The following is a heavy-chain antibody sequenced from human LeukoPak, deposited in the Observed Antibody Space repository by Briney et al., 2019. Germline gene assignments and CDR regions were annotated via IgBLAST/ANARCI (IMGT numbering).Heavy chain of an antibody. V-gene: IGHV1-18*01. CDR3: ATDHPTVGATRGLGY. CDR2: ISAYNGNT. Sequence: GASVKVSCKASGYTFTSYGISWVRQAPGQGLEWMGWISAYNGNTNYAQKLQGRVTMTTDTSTSTAYMELRSLRSDDTAVYYCATDHPTVGATRGLGYWGQGTLVTVSS. D-gene: IGHD1-26*01. J-gene: IGHJ4*02. CDR1: GYTFTSYG.